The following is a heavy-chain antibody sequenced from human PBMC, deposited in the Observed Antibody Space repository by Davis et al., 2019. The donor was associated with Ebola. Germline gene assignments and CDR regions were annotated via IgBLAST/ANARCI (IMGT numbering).Heavy chain of an antibody. CDR1: GYSFTSYW. V-gene: IGHV5-10-1*01. Sequence: GESLKISCKGSGYSFTSYWISWVRQMPGKGLEWMGRIDPSDSYTNYSPSFQGHVTISADKSISTAYLQWSSLKASDTAMYFCARHKIAVAGTQGAFDIWGQGTMVTVSS. D-gene: IGHD6-19*01. J-gene: IGHJ3*02. CDR2: IDPSDSYT. CDR3: ARHKIAVAGTQGAFDI.